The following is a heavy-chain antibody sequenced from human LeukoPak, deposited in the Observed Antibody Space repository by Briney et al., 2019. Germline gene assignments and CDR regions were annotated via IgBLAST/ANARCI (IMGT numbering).Heavy chain of an antibody. CDR3: ARIDSSGYFGY. V-gene: IGHV2-70*11. CDR1: GFSLSTSGMC. J-gene: IGHJ4*02. D-gene: IGHD3-22*01. Sequence: ESGPALVKPTQTLTLTCTFSGFSLSTSGMCVSWIRQPPGKALEWLARIDWDDDKYYSTPLKTRLTISKDTSKNQVVLTMTNMDPVDTATYYCARIDSSGYFGYWGQGTLVTVSS. CDR2: IDWDDDK.